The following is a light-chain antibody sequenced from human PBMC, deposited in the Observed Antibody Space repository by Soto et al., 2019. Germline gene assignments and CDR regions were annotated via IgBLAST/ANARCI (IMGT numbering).Light chain of an antibody. CDR1: QSISSW. CDR3: QQYDKWPRT. Sequence: DIQMTQSPSTLSASLGDRVTITCRASQSISSWLAWYQQKPGKAPKLLIYDASSLESGVPSRFSGSGSGTEFTLTISSLQPDDFAVYYCQQYDKWPRTFGQGTKVDIK. CDR2: DAS. V-gene: IGKV1-5*01. J-gene: IGKJ1*01.